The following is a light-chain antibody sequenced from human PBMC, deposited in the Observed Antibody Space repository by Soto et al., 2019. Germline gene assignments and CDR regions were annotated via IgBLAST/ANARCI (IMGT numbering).Light chain of an antibody. V-gene: IGLV4-69*01. J-gene: IGLJ3*02. CDR2: INYDGTH. CDR1: SGYSTYA. Sequence: QLVLTQSPSASASLGASVKLTCTLSSGYSTYAIAWHQQQSEKGPRFLMKINYDGTHSKGDGFFDRFSGSSSGAERHLTISSLQSADEADYYCQSLGTGIQVFGGGTKLTVL. CDR3: QSLGTGIQV.